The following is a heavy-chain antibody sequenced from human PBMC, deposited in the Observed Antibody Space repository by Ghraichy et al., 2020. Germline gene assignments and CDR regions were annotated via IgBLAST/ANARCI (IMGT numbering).Heavy chain of an antibody. V-gene: IGHV3-74*01. Sequence: GGSLRLSCAASGFTFSSYWMHWVRQAPGKGLVWVSRINSGGSGTSYADSVKGRFTISRDNVKNTLYLQMNSLRAEDTAVYYCARGDCSSTSCYRNYYGMDVWGQGTTVTVSS. J-gene: IGHJ6*02. D-gene: IGHD2-2*01. CDR1: GFTFSSYW. CDR3: ARGDCSSTSCYRNYYGMDV. CDR2: INSGGSGT.